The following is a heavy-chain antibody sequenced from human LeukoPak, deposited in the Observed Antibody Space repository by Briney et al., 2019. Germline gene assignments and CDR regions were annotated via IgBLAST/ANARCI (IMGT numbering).Heavy chain of an antibody. Sequence: PAGSLTLSCAASGFTFSDYYMSWIRQPPGKGLDRVSYISSSGSTIYYADPVKGRFTISRDNAKNSLYLQMNSLRAEDTAVYYCASVHRAYKRNYYYYYMDVWGKGTTVTVSS. D-gene: IGHD3-16*01. V-gene: IGHV3-11*04. CDR2: ISSSGSTI. J-gene: IGHJ6*03. CDR3: ASVHRAYKRNYYYYYMDV. CDR1: GFTFSDYY.